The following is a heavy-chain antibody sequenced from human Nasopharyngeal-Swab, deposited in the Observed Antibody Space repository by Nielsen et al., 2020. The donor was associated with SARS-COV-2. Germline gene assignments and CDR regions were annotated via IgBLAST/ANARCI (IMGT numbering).Heavy chain of an antibody. D-gene: IGHD3-10*01. J-gene: IGHJ5*02. CDR3: ARDKSGLLWFGELSP. Sequence: GGSLTLSCAASGFTFSSYSMNWVRQAPGKGLEWVSSISSSSSYIYYADPVKGRFTISRDNAKNSLYLQMNSLRAEDTAVYYCARDKSGLLWFGELSPWGQGTLVTVSS. CDR2: ISSSSSYI. V-gene: IGHV3-21*01. CDR1: GFTFSSYS.